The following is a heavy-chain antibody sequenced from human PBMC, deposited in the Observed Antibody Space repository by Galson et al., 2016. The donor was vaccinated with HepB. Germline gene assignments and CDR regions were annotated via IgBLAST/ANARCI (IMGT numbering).Heavy chain of an antibody. CDR3: TRDIERVGATLYFDY. V-gene: IGHV3-7*01. D-gene: IGHD1-26*01. J-gene: IGHJ4*02. Sequence: SLRLSCATSGFTFGSYWMSWVRQAPGQGLEWVAKIKQDGSEKYYADSVKGRFTTSRDNAHNSLYLQMDSLRAEDSAIYFRTRDIERVGATLYFDYWGRGTLVTVSS. CDR1: GFTFGSYW. CDR2: IKQDGSEK.